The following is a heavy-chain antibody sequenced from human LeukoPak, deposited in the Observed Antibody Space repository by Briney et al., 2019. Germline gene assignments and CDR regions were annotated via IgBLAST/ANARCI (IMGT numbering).Heavy chain of an antibody. Sequence: SETLSLTCTVSGGSISSYYWSWIRQPAGKGLEWIGRIYTSGSTNYNPSLKSRVTMSVDTSKNQFSLKLSSVTAADTAVYYCARVRSGSGSYTLGYFDYWGQGTLVTVSS. CDR2: IYTSGST. CDR1: GGSISSYY. J-gene: IGHJ4*02. V-gene: IGHV4-4*07. D-gene: IGHD3-10*01. CDR3: ARVRSGSGSYTLGYFDY.